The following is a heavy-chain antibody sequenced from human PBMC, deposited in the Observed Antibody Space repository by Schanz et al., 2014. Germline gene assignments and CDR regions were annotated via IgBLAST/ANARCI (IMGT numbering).Heavy chain of an antibody. V-gene: IGHV1-46*01. J-gene: IGHJ6*04. Sequence: QVQLVQSGAEVKKPGASVKVSCKASGYTFTTYYIHWVRQAVVQGLEWTGIINPSGGTTKYAQRFPGRVPFCSFSPVRPVTMEPLLPTSPPSSLKNLASNTMGGNFVLEVWGSGAAATVPS. CDR2: INPSGGTT. CDR1: GYTFTTYY. CDR3: ASNTMGGNFVLEV. D-gene: IGHD3-10*01.